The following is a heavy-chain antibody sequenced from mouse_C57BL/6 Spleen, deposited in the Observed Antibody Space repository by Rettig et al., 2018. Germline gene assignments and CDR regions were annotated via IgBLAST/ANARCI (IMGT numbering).Heavy chain of an antibody. CDR3: ARRYYGSSYWYFDV. CDR2: IYPGSGST. V-gene: IGHV1-55*01. J-gene: IGHJ1*03. Sequence: QVQLQQPGAELVKPGASVKISCKASGYTFTSYWITWVKQRPGQGLEWIGDIYPGSGSTNYNEKFKSKATLTVDTSSSTAYMQLSSLTSEDSAVYYCARRYYGSSYWYFDVWGTGTTVTVSS. D-gene: IGHD1-1*01. CDR1: GYTFTSYW.